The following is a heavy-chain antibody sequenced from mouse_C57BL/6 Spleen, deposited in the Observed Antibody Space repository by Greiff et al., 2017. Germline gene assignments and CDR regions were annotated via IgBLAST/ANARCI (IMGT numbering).Heavy chain of an antibody. CDR2: IYPGDGDT. Sequence: QVQLQQSGPELVKPGASVKISCKASGYAFSSSWMNWVKQRPGKGLEWIGRIYPGDGDTNYNGKFKGKATLTADKSSSTAYMQLSSLTSEESAVYFCARSDTAVAPFAYWGQGTLVTVSA. CDR3: ARSDTAVAPFAY. J-gene: IGHJ3*01. CDR1: GYAFSSSW. D-gene: IGHD1-1*01. V-gene: IGHV1-82*01.